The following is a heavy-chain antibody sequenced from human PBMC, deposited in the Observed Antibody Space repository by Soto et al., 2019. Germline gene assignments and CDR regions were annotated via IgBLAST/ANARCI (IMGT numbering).Heavy chain of an antibody. CDR3: ARDLHPYFGPRSLHGFFDY. V-gene: IGHV1-2*02. Sequence: QGQLVQSGAEVKKPGASVKVSCKASGYAFVEHYIHWLRQAPGQGLEWMGWINPNGGVTKYAQKFQGRVTMTGDTSITTVYMDVSGLRSDDMAVYYCARDLHPYFGPRSLHGFFDYWGQGTLVTVSS. J-gene: IGHJ4*02. D-gene: IGHD3-10*01. CDR2: INPNGGVT. CDR1: GYAFVEHY.